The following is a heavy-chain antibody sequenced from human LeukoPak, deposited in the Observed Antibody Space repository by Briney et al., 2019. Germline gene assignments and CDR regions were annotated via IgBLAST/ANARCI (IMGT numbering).Heavy chain of an antibody. CDR2: INPNSGGT. Sequence: ASVKVSCKASGYTFTGYYMHWVRQAPGQGLEWMGWINPNSGGTNYAQKFQGRVTKTRDTSISTAYMELSRLRSDDTAVYYCAREALGYYDSSGHYDAFDIWGQGTMVTVSS. J-gene: IGHJ3*02. CDR1: GYTFTGYY. CDR3: AREALGYYDSSGHYDAFDI. V-gene: IGHV1-2*02. D-gene: IGHD3-22*01.